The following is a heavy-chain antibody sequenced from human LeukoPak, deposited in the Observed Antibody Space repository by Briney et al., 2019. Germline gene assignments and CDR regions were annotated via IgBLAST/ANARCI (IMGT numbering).Heavy chain of an antibody. CDR3: ARDGSYRYCSSTSCYGYYYYGMDV. D-gene: IGHD2-2*01. J-gene: IGHJ6*02. V-gene: IGHV4-34*01. CDR2: INHSGST. Sequence: PSETLSLTCAVYGESFSGYYWSWIRQPPGKGLEWIGEINHSGSTNYNPSLKSRVTISVDTSKNQFSLKLSSVTAADTAVYYCARDGSYRYCSSTSCYGYYYYGMDVWGQGTTVTVSS. CDR1: GESFSGYY.